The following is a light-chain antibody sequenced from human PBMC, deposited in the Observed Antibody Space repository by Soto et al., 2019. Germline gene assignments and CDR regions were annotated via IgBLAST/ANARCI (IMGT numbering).Light chain of an antibody. CDR1: QSISSY. Sequence: DIQMTQSPSSLSASVGDRVTITCRASQSISSYLNWYQQKPGKAPKLLIYAASSLQSGVPSRFSGSGSGTDFTLTISSLQPEDVATYYCKQSSSTPLTFGGGTKVEIK. V-gene: IGKV1-39*01. CDR2: AAS. CDR3: KQSSSTPLT. J-gene: IGKJ4*01.